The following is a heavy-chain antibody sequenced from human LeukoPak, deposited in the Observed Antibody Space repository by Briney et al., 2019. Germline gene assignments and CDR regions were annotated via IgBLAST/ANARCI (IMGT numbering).Heavy chain of an antibody. D-gene: IGHD2-15*01. CDR3: ARGGARSGPDAFDI. CDR1: GGSISSSSYY. Sequence: SETLSLTCTVSGGSISSSSYYWGWIRQPPGKGLEWIGSIYYSGSTYYNPSLKSRVTISVDTSKNQFSLKLSSVTAADTAVYYCARGGARSGPDAFDIWGQGTMVTVSS. CDR2: IYYSGST. J-gene: IGHJ3*02. V-gene: IGHV4-39*07.